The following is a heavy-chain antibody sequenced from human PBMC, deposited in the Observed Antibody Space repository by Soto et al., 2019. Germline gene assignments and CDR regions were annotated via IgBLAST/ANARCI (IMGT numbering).Heavy chain of an antibody. V-gene: IGHV1-18*01. Sequence: GASVKVSCKVPDHTFPSFAFNWVRQAPGQGLEWMGWISAYNGNTNYAQKLQGRVTMTTDTSTSTAYMELRSLRSDDTAVYYCATQARGQQLDPWGQGTLVTVSS. D-gene: IGHD6-13*01. J-gene: IGHJ5*02. CDR2: ISAYNGNT. CDR1: DHTFPSFA. CDR3: ATQARGQQLDP.